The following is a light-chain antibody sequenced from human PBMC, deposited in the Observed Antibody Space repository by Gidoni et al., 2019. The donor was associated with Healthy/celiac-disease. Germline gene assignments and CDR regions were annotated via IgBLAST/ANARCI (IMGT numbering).Light chain of an antibody. J-gene: IGLJ2*01. CDR2: EDN. CDR3: QSYDSSNVV. Sequence: NFRLTQPHSVSESPGKTVTISCTGSSGSLASNYVQWYQQRPGSAPNTVIYEDNQRPSGVPDRFSGSIDSSSNSASLTISGLKTEDEADYYCQSYDSSNVVFGGGTKLTVL. V-gene: IGLV6-57*02. CDR1: SGSLASNY.